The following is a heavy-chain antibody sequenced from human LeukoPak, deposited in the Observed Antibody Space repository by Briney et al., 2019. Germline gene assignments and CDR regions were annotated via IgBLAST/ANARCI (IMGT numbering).Heavy chain of an antibody. CDR2: IKQDGSEK. J-gene: IGHJ4*02. D-gene: IGHD3-22*01. V-gene: IGHV3-7*03. CDR1: GFTFSSYW. Sequence: GVSLRLSCAASGFTFSSYWMSWVRQAPGKGLEWVANIKQDGSEKYYVDSVKGRFTISRDNAKTSLYLQMNSLRAEDTAVYYCARVRYDRSDYHIYFDYWGQGALVTVSS. CDR3: ARVRYDRSDYHIYFDY.